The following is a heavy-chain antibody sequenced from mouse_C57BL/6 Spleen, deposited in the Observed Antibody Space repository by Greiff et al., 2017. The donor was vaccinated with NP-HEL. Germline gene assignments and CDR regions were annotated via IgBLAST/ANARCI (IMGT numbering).Heavy chain of an antibody. D-gene: IGHD2-1*01. CDR2: IRNKANGYPT. CDR1: GFTFTDYY. J-gene: IGHJ4*01. V-gene: IGHV7-3*01. Sequence: EVKLMESGGGLVQPGGSLSLSCAASGFTFTDYYMSWVRQPPGKALEWLGFIRNKANGYPTEYSASVKGRFTISRDNSQSILYLQMNALRAEDSATYYCARYSYGNYAYAMDYWGQGTSVTVSS. CDR3: ARYSYGNYAYAMDY.